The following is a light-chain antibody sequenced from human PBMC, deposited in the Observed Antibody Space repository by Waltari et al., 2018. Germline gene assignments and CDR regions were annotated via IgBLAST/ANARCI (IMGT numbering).Light chain of an antibody. CDR3: CSYAGGYSWV. CDR2: DVS. Sequence: QSTLTQPRSVSGSPGQSVTISCTGTSSDVGGYNYVSWYQQHPVQAPNLMIYDVSKRPSGVPDRFSGSKSGNPASLTVSGLQAEDEADYYCCSYAGGYSWVFGGGTKLTVL. J-gene: IGLJ3*02. CDR1: SSDVGGYNY. V-gene: IGLV2-11*01.